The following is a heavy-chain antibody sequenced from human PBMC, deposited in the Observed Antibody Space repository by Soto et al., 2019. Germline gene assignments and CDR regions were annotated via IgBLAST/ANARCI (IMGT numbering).Heavy chain of an antibody. Sequence: ASVKVSCKSSGYTVTSYGLSWWRQAPGQGLEWMGWINGYTGNTNYAQKFQGRVTMTTDTSTNTAYLDLWTLISDDTAVYYCARSWVTGKGGIDVWG. CDR3: ARSWVTGKGGIDV. CDR1: GYTVTSYG. D-gene: IGHD3-16*01. V-gene: IGHV1-18*01. J-gene: IGHJ6*02. CDR2: INGYTGNT.